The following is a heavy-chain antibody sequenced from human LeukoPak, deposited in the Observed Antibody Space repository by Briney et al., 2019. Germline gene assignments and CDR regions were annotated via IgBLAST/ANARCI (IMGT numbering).Heavy chain of an antibody. CDR3: ARGVPYDFWSGYYKGLVDY. J-gene: IGHJ4*02. CDR2: MNPNSGNT. D-gene: IGHD3-3*01. Sequence: ASVKVSCKASGYTFTSYDINWVRQATGQGLEWMGWMNPNSGNTGHAQKFQGRVTMTRNTSISTAYMELSSLRSEDTAVYYCARGVPYDFWSGYYKGLVDYWGQGTLVTVSS. CDR1: GYTFTSYD. V-gene: IGHV1-8*01.